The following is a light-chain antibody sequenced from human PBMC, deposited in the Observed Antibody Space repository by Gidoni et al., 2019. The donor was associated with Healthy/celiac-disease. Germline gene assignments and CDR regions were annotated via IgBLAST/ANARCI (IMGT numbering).Light chain of an antibody. CDR2: QDA. CDR3: QALDSSTVV. J-gene: IGLJ3*02. CDR1: KWGDKY. V-gene: IGLV3-1*01. Sequence: YELTQPPSVSVSPGQTASITCSGDKWGDKYACWFQPKPGQSPVLVIYQDAKRPSGIPERFSGSNSGNTATLTISGTQALDEAAYYCQALDSSTVVFGGGTKLTV.